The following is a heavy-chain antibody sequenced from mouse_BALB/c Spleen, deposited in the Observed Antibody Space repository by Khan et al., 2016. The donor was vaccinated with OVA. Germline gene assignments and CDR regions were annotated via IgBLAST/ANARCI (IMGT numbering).Heavy chain of an antibody. D-gene: IGHD2-14*01. Sequence: QIQLVQSGPELKKPGETVKISCKASGYSFTNYGMNWVKLAPGKGLKWMGWINTYTGEPTYADVFTGRFAFSLETSVSTAYLQINYLKNEDTATYFCARVRYNGTMDYWGQGTSVTVSS. CDR2: INTYTGEP. J-gene: IGHJ4*01. V-gene: IGHV9-3-1*01. CDR1: GYSFTNYG. CDR3: ARVRYNGTMDY.